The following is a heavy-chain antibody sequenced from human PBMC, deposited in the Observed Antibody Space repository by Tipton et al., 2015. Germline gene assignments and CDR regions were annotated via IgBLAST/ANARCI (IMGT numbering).Heavy chain of an antibody. J-gene: IGHJ4*02. CDR1: GGSISSSNW. V-gene: IGHV4-4*02. Sequence: TLSLTCAVSGGSISSSNWWSWVRQPPGKGLEWIGSISHSGNTYYNPSLRSRVAMSMDTSKNQFSLKLSSVVAADTAVYYCARSRYTVTPDSWGQGTLVTVSS. CDR3: ARSRYTVTPDS. CDR2: ISHSGNT. D-gene: IGHD4-17*01.